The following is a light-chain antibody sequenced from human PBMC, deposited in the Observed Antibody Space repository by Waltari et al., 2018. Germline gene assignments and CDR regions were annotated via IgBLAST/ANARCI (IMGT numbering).Light chain of an antibody. J-gene: IGKJ2*01. V-gene: IGKV1-5*03. Sequence: DIQMTQSPSTLYASVGDRVTITCRASQSISTSLAWYQQRPGKAPKLLIYKASTLENEVPSRFSGSGSGTEFTLTISSLQPDDFATYYCQQFDSYPVTFGQGTKVEIK. CDR1: QSISTS. CDR3: QQFDSYPVT. CDR2: KAS.